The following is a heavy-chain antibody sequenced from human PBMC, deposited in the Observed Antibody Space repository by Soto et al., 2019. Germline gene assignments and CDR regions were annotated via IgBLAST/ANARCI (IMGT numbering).Heavy chain of an antibody. CDR1: GHTFTNYA. Sequence: ASVKVSCKASGHTFTNYAMHWVRQAPGQGLEWMGIINPSGGSTSYAQKFQGRVTMTRDTSTSTVYMELSSLRSEDTAVYYCAREYYYDSSGNRYYYGMDVWGQGTTVTV. CDR2: INPSGGST. CDR3: AREYYYDSSGNRYYYGMDV. J-gene: IGHJ6*02. V-gene: IGHV1-46*03. D-gene: IGHD3-22*01.